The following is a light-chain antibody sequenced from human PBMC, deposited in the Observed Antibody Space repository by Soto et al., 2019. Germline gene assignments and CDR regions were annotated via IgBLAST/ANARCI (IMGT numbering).Light chain of an antibody. CDR2: GNS. J-gene: IGLJ2*01. Sequence: QLVLTQPPSVSGAPGQRVTISCTGSSSNIGAGYDVHWYQQLPGTAPKLLIYGNSNRPSGVPDRFSGSKAGTAASLAITGLRAEDEDDYYCHSYDSSLSGNVVFGGGTKLTVL. V-gene: IGLV1-40*01. CDR3: HSYDSSLSGNVV. CDR1: SSNIGAGYD.